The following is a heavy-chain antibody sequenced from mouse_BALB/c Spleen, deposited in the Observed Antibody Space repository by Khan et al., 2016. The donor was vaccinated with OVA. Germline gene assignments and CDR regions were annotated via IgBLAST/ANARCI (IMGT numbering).Heavy chain of an antibody. CDR3: ARLAYYYDSEGFAY. CDR1: GFTFSTYG. CDR2: VSTGGGYT. J-gene: IGHJ3*01. Sequence: EVKLVESGGDLVKPGGSLKLSCAASGFTFSTYGMSWVRQTPDKRLEWVATVSTGGGYTYYPASVKGRFTISRDNAKNTLYLQMSSLTSEDTAMFYCARLAYYYDSEGFAYWGQGTLVTVSA. V-gene: IGHV5-6*01. D-gene: IGHD1-1*01.